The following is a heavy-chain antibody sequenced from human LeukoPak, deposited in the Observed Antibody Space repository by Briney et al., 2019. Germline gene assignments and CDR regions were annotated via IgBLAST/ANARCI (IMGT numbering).Heavy chain of an antibody. Sequence: SETLSLTCTVSGGSISSSSYYWGWIRQPPGKGLEWIGSIYYSGSTYYNPSLKSRVTISVDTSKNQFSLKLSSVTAADTAVYYCARGRYYYDSSGYHEGYWYFDLWGRGTLVTVSS. CDR1: GGSISSSSYY. V-gene: IGHV4-39*07. CDR2: IYYSGST. D-gene: IGHD3-22*01. CDR3: ARGRYYYDSSGYHEGYWYFDL. J-gene: IGHJ2*01.